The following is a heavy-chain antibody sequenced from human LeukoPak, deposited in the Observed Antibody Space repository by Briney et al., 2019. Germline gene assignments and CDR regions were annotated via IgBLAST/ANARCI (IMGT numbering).Heavy chain of an antibody. Sequence: ASVKVSCKTSGYTFTSQGIYGLRQAPGQGLEYMGWISPYNGNTNYAQKLQGRVFMTTDTSTNTAYMELRSLRSDDTAVYYCAREWSHFGDSWGQGALVTVSS. CDR1: GYTFTSQG. V-gene: IGHV1-18*01. D-gene: IGHD3-3*02. J-gene: IGHJ5*01. CDR2: ISPYNGNT. CDR3: AREWSHFGDS.